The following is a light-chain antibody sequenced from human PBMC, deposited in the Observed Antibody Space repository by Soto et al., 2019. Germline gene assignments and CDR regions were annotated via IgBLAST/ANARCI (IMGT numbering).Light chain of an antibody. CDR2: DAS. J-gene: IGKJ4*01. Sequence: EIVLPQSPATLSLSPGERTTLSCRASPSVSIYLAWYQQKPDQAPRLLIYDASNRATGIPARFSGSGSGTDFSLTISSLEPEDFAFYYCQQRSSWPLTFGGGTKVEIK. V-gene: IGKV3-11*01. CDR3: QQRSSWPLT. CDR1: PSVSIY.